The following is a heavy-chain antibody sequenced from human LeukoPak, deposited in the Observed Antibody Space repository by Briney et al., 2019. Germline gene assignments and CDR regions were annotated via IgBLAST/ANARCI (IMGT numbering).Heavy chain of an antibody. D-gene: IGHD3-10*01. CDR2: ISTSGSTK. J-gene: IGHJ4*02. V-gene: IGHV3-48*03. Sequence: GGSLRLSCAASGFTFSSYEMNWVRQAPGKGLEWVSYISTSGSTKYYADSVKGRFTISRDNSKNTLYLEVISLTAEDTAVYYCAKDDAWIRFGEWSQGTLVTVSS. CDR3: AKDDAWIRFGE. CDR1: GFTFSSYE.